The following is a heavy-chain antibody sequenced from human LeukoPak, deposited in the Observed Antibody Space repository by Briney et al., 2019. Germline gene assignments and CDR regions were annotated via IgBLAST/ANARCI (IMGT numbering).Heavy chain of an antibody. V-gene: IGHV3-30-3*01. CDR1: GFTFSSYN. CDR2: ISYDGSNK. D-gene: IGHD3-22*01. Sequence: GGSLRLSCAASGFTFSSYNMNWVRQAPGKGLEWVAVISYDGSNKYYADSVKGRFTISRDNSKNTLYLQMNSLRAEDTAVYYCARDFSMIVVVIFYYFDYWGQGTLVTVSS. J-gene: IGHJ4*02. CDR3: ARDFSMIVVVIFYYFDY.